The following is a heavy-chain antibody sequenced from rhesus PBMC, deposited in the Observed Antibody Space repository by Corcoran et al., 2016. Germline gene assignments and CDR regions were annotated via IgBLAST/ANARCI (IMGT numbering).Heavy chain of an antibody. J-gene: IGHJ4*01. Sequence: QVQLQESGPGLVKPSETLSLTCAVSDYSISSGYGWSWIRQPPGKGLERIGYIGGTSGSTNYNPSLKSRVTISKDTSKNQFSLKLSSVTAADTAVYYCARTLSLDYWGQGVLVTVSS. CDR1: DYSISSGYG. CDR2: IGGTSGST. V-gene: IGHV4-127*01. CDR3: ARTLSLDY.